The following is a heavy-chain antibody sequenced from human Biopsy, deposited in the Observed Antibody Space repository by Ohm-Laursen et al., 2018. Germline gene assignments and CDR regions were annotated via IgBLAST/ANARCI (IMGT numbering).Heavy chain of an antibody. CDR3: ARVEAGTYDALDI. V-gene: IGHV4-59*01. CDR2: IYYSGGT. J-gene: IGHJ3*02. D-gene: IGHD1-26*01. CDR1: GGSMTGYE. Sequence: SETLSLTCSVSGGSMTGYEWSWIRLAPGKGLEWIGYIYYSGGTKYNPSLASRVIFSVDLSKGQFSLKLYSVTTADTAVYYCARVEAGTYDALDIWGQGTLVAVSA.